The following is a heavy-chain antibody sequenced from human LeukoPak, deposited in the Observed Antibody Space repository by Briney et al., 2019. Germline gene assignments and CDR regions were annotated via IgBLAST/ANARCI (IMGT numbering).Heavy chain of an antibody. CDR3: ARVKLDYYYGMDV. D-gene: IGHD1-1*01. J-gene: IGHJ6*02. CDR1: GGSFSGYY. V-gene: IGHV4-34*01. Sequence: PSETLSLTCAVYGGSFSGYYWSWIRQPPGKGLEWIGEINHSGSTNYNPSLKSRVTISVDTSKNQFSLKLSSVTAADTAVYYCARVKLDYYYGMDVWGQGTTVTVSS. CDR2: INHSGST.